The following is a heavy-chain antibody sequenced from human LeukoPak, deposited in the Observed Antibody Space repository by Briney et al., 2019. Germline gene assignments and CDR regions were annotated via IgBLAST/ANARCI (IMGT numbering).Heavy chain of an antibody. D-gene: IGHD2-2*01. J-gene: IGHJ3*02. CDR2: ISAYNGNT. CDR1: GYTFTTYG. Sequence: ASVKVSCKASGYTFTTYGISWVRQAPGQGLEWMGWISAYNGNTNNAQKLQGRVTMTTDTSTSTAYMELKSLRSDDTAVYYCARELGYCSSTSCYEARMFAFDIWGQGTMVTVSS. V-gene: IGHV1-18*04. CDR3: ARELGYCSSTSCYEARMFAFDI.